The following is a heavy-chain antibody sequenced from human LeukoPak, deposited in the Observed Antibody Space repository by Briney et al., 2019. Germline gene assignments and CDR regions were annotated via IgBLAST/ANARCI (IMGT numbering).Heavy chain of an antibody. Sequence: GGSLRLSCAASGVTVSSNYMTWVRQVPGKGLEWVSLIYNGGTTYDADSVKGRFTISRDNSKNILYLQMNSLRVEDTAVYYCAQSAYSSSWTIDYWGRGTLVTVSP. CDR3: AQSAYSSSWTIDY. D-gene: IGHD6-13*01. CDR1: GVTVSSNY. V-gene: IGHV3-53*01. CDR2: IYNGGTT. J-gene: IGHJ4*02.